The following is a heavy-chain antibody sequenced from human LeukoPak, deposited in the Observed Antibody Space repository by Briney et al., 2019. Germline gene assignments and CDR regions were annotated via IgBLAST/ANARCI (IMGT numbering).Heavy chain of an antibody. CDR2: VNPNNGGT. CDR3: ARDSYGGNWSLGF. J-gene: IGHJ4*02. V-gene: IGHV1-2*02. CDR1: GFTFTGYY. D-gene: IGHD4-23*01. Sequence: ASMKLSCKASGFTFTGYYIHWVRQAPGQGLEWMGWVNPNNGGTNYAQMFQGRVTMTRDTPINTAYMELSRLRSDDTAVYYCARDSYGGNWSLGFWGQGTLVTVSS.